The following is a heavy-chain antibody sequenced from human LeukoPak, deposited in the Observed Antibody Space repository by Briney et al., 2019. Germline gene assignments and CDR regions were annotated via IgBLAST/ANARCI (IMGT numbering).Heavy chain of an antibody. CDR1: GGTFISYA. CDR3: AMPRYGSRDGRVMIVNDY. Sequence: ASVKVSCKASGGTFISYAISWVRQAPGQGLEWMGGIIPIFGTANYAQKFQGRVTITTDESTSTAYMELSSLRSEDTAVYYCAMPRYGSRDGRVMIVNDYWGQGTLVTVSS. D-gene: IGHD3-22*01. V-gene: IGHV1-69*05. CDR2: IIPIFGTA. J-gene: IGHJ4*02.